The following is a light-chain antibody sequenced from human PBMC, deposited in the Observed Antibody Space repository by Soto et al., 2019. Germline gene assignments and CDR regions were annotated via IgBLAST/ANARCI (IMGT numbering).Light chain of an antibody. V-gene: IGKV3-15*01. Sequence: ASQSVSSNLAWYQQKPGQAPRLLIYGASTRATGIPARFSGSGSGTEFTLTISSLQSEDFAVYYCQQYNNSRVTFGQGTKVDSK. J-gene: IGKJ1*01. CDR1: QSVSSN. CDR3: QQYNNSRVT. CDR2: GAS.